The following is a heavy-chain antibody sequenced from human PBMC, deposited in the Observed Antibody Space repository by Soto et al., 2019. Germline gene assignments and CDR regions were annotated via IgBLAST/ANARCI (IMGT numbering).Heavy chain of an antibody. CDR3: GREGTIGHSDS. D-gene: IGHD2-2*01. J-gene: IGHJ4*02. V-gene: IGHV3-74*01. CDR1: GFMFSNYW. Sequence: EVQLVESGGGLVQPGGSLRLSCAASGFMFSNYWMHWVRQAPGKGLVWVSRIKSDGISTGYADSVKGRFTISRDDAKSTLYLQMSSLRADDTAVYYCGREGTIGHSDSWGQGTLVTVSS. CDR2: IKSDGIST.